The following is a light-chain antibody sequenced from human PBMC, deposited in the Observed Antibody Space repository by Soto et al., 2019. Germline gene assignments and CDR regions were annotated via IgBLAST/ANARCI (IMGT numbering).Light chain of an antibody. J-gene: IGLJ1*01. CDR3: CSYAGSSTPYV. Sequence: QSALTQPASVSGSPGQSITISCTGTSTDIGSHYLVSWYQQHPGKVPKLMIYEGSKRPSGVSNRFSGSKSGNTASLTISGLQAEDEADHYCCSYAGSSTPYVFGTGTKLTVL. CDR1: STDIGSHYL. CDR2: EGS. V-gene: IGLV2-23*01.